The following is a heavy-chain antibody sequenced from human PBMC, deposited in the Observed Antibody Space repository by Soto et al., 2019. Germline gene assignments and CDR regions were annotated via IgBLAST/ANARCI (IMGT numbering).Heavy chain of an antibody. Sequence: ASVKVSCKASGYTFTSYDINWVRQATGQGLEWMGWMNPNSGNTGYAQKFQGRVTMTRNTSISTAYMELSSLRSEDTAVYYCARSRIDDYSNYPYCSGGSCLRRIDAFDIWGQGTMVTVS. D-gene: IGHD2-15*01. CDR3: ARSRIDDYSNYPYCSGGSCLRRIDAFDI. J-gene: IGHJ3*02. CDR2: MNPNSGNT. V-gene: IGHV1-8*01. CDR1: GYTFTSYD.